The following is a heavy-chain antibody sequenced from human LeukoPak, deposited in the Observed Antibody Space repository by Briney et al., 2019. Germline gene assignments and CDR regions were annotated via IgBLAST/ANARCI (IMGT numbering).Heavy chain of an antibody. CDR2: INWNGGST. Sequence: GGSLRLSCAASGFIVSSKYMSWVRQAPGKGLEWVSGINWNGGSTGYADSVKGRFTISRDNAKNSLYLQMNSLRAEDTALYYCARAKVSSGWYEILDYWGQGTLVTVSS. D-gene: IGHD6-19*01. J-gene: IGHJ4*02. CDR3: ARAKVSSGWYEILDY. CDR1: GFIVSSKY. V-gene: IGHV3-20*04.